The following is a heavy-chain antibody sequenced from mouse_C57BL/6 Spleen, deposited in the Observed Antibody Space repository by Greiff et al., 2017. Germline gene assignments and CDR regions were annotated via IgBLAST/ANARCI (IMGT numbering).Heavy chain of an antibody. CDR3: STPLGAMDY. CDR2: INPNNGGT. V-gene: IGHV1-26*01. J-gene: IGHJ4*01. Sequence: VQLQQSGAELVKPGASVKISCKASGYTFTDYYMNWVKQSPGKSLEWIGDINPNNGGTNYNQKFKGKATVTVDKSSSTAYMELLSLTSEDSAVYDCSTPLGAMDYWGQGTSVAVSS. D-gene: IGHD3-1*01. CDR1: GYTFTDYY.